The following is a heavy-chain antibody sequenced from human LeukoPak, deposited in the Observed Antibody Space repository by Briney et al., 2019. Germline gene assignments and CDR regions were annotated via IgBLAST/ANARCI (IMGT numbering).Heavy chain of an antibody. J-gene: IGHJ4*02. CDR3: ARVSGYSGTWYVDY. Sequence: PGRSLRLSCAASGFTFSSYGMHWVRQAPGKGLEWVAVIWYDGSNKYYADFVKGRFTTSRDNFKNTLYLQMNSLRADDTAVYYCARVSGYSGTWYVDYWGQGTLVTVSS. V-gene: IGHV3-33*01. CDR1: GFTFSSYG. CDR2: IWYDGSNK. D-gene: IGHD6-13*01.